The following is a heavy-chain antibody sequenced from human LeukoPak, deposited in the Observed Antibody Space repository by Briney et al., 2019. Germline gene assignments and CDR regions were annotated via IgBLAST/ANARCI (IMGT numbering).Heavy chain of an antibody. Sequence: NPSETLSLTCTVSGGSISSYYWSWIRQPPGKGLEWIGYIYYSGSTNYNPSLKSRVTISVDTSKNQFSLKLSSVTAADTAVYYCARDRDRYCSGGSCYHDALDIWGQGTMVTVSS. CDR1: GGSISSYY. V-gene: IGHV4-59*01. J-gene: IGHJ3*02. CDR3: ARDRDRYCSGGSCYHDALDI. D-gene: IGHD2-15*01. CDR2: IYYSGST.